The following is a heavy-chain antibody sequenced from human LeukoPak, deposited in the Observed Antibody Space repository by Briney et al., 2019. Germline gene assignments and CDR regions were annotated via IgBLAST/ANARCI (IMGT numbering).Heavy chain of an antibody. Sequence: PGGSLRLSCAAFGFTFSSYAMHWVRQAPGKGLEWVAVISYDGSNKYYADSVKGRFTISRDNSKNTLYLQMNSLRAEDTAVYYCARGRYYDILSGYYYGMDVWGQGTTVTVSS. CDR1: GFTFSSYA. CDR2: ISYDGSNK. J-gene: IGHJ6*02. D-gene: IGHD3-9*01. CDR3: ARGRYYDILSGYYYGMDV. V-gene: IGHV3-30*04.